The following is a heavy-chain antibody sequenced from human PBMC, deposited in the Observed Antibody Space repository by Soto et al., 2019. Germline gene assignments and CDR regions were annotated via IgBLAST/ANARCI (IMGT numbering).Heavy chain of an antibody. Sequence: SETLSLTCTVSGGSISSSSYYWGWIRQPPGKGLEWIGSIYYSGSTYYNPSLKSRVTISVDTSKNQFSLKLSVVTAADTAVYYCARHYYSSSSGVYYYYYYMDVWGKGTTVTVSS. J-gene: IGHJ6*03. CDR3: ARHYYSSSSGVYYYYYYMDV. D-gene: IGHD6-6*01. V-gene: IGHV4-39*01. CDR2: IYYSGST. CDR1: GGSISSSSYY.